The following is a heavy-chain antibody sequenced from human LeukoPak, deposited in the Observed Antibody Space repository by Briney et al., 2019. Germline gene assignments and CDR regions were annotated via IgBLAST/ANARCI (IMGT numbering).Heavy chain of an antibody. CDR2: INAGNGNT. D-gene: IGHD6-19*01. V-gene: IGHV1-3*01. J-gene: IGHJ4*02. Sequence: ASVKVSCKASGYTFTSYAMHWVRQAPGQRLERMGWINAGNGNTKYSQKFQGRVTITRDTSASTAYMELSSLRSEDTAVYYCARDQRYSSGWYFGYWGQGTLVTVSS. CDR1: GYTFTSYA. CDR3: ARDQRYSSGWYFGY.